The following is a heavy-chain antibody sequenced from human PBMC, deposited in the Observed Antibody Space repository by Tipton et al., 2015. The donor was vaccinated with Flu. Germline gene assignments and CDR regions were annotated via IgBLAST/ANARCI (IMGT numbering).Heavy chain of an antibody. D-gene: IGHD3-22*01. CDR3: ARDPAGYYDNSAYYIFDY. CDR2: IYHSGST. CDR1: GYSISSGYY. V-gene: IGHV4-38-2*02. Sequence: TLSLTCTVSGYSISSGYYWGWIRQPPGKGLEWIGSIYHSGSTYYNPSLKSRVTISVDTSKNQFSLKLSSVTAADTAVHYCARDPAGYYDNSAYYIFDYWGQGTLVTVSS. J-gene: IGHJ4*02.